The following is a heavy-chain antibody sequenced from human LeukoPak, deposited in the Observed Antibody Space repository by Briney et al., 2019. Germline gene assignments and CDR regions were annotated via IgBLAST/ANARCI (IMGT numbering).Heavy chain of an antibody. V-gene: IGHV5-51*01. CDR1: GVSFTTYW. CDR3: AGERGLTWFDP. D-gene: IGHD3/OR15-3a*01. J-gene: IGHJ5*02. CDR2: IHPGGSDA. Sequence: GESLKISCRGSGVSFTTYWIGWVRQMPGKGLEWMAIIHPGGSDAKYNPSLQGQVTVSADKSTSTAYLQWSSLKASDTAMYYCAGERGLTWFDPWGQGTLVTVSS.